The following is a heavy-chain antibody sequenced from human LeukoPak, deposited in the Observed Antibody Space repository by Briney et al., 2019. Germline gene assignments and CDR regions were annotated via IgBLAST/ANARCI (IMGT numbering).Heavy chain of an antibody. D-gene: IGHD3-10*01. V-gene: IGHV3-9*01. J-gene: IGHJ6*03. CDR1: GFTFDDYA. Sequence: GGSLRLSCAASGFTFDDYAMHWVRQAPGKGLEWVSGISWNSGSIGYADSVKGRFTISRDNAKNSLYQQMNSLRAEDTALYYCAKEHYYGSGSMDVWGKGTTVTISS. CDR3: AKEHYYGSGSMDV. CDR2: ISWNSGSI.